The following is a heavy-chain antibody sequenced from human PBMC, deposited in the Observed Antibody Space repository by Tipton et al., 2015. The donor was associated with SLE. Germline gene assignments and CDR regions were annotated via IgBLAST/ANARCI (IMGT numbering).Heavy chain of an antibody. V-gene: IGHV4-34*01. Sequence: GLVKPSETLSLTCAVYGGSFSGYYWSWIRQPPGKGLEWIGEINHSGSTNYNPSLKSRVTISVDTSKNQFSLKLSSVTAADTAVYYCARRSDWSAFDIWGQGTMVTVSS. CDR2: INHSGST. CDR3: ARRSDWSAFDI. D-gene: IGHD3-9*01. J-gene: IGHJ3*02. CDR1: GGSFSGYY.